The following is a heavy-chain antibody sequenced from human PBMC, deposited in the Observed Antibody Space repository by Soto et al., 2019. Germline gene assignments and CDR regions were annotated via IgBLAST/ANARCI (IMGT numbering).Heavy chain of an antibody. CDR2: INHSGST. CDR1: GGSFSGYY. D-gene: IGHD6-19*01. J-gene: IGHJ4*02. CDR3: ARGDGAVAGTDFDY. V-gene: IGHV4-34*01. Sequence: QVQLQQWGAGLLKPSETLSLTCAVYGGSFSGYYWSWIRQPPGKGLEWIGEINHSGSTNYNPSLKRRVPISVDTSKNQFSLKLSSVTAADTAVYYCARGDGAVAGTDFDYWGQGTLVTVSS.